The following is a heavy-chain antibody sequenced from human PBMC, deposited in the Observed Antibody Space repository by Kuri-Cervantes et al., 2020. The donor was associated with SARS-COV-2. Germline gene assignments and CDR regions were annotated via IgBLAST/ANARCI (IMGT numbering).Heavy chain of an antibody. V-gene: IGHV3-30-3*01. CDR3: ARGGEPPYWYFDL. CDR2: ISYDGSNK. CDR1: GFTFSSYA. D-gene: IGHD1-14*01. J-gene: IGHJ2*01. Sequence: GGSLRLSCAASGFTFSSYAMHWVRQAPGKGLEGVAVISYDGSNKYYADSVKGRFTVSRDNSKNTLYLQMNSLRAEDTAVYYCARGGEPPYWYFDLWGRGTLVTVSS.